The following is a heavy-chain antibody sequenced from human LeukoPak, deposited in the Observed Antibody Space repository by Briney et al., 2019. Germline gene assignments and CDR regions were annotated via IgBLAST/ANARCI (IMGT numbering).Heavy chain of an antibody. D-gene: IGHD6-13*01. CDR1: GGSFSGYY. V-gene: IGHV4-34*01. CDR2: INHSGST. Sequence: PSETLSLTCAVYGGSFSGYYWSWIRQPPGKGLEWIGEINHSGSTNYNPSLKSRVTISVDTSKNQFSLKLSSVTAADTAVYYCARRAAAGKKYFQHWGQGTLVTVSS. J-gene: IGHJ1*01. CDR3: ARRAAAGKKYFQH.